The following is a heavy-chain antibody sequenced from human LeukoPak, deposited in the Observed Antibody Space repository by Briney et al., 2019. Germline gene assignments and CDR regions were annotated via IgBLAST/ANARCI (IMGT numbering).Heavy chain of an antibody. J-gene: IGHJ4*02. CDR1: GGSISSYY. Sequence: SETLSLTCTVSGGSISSYYWSWIRQPPGKGLEWIGYINYSGSTNYNPSLKSRVTISVDTSKNQFSLKLSSVTAADTAVYYCARGYGSGSYYHHYYFDYWGQGTLVTVSS. CDR2: INYSGST. D-gene: IGHD3-10*01. V-gene: IGHV4-59*01. CDR3: ARGYGSGSYYHHYYFDY.